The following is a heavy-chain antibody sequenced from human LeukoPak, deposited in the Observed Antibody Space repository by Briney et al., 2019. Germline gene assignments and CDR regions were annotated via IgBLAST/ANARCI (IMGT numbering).Heavy chain of an antibody. CDR3: AKGLRFLEWSVIDY. CDR2: ISDSGDYT. Sequence: GGSLTLSCAGSGFTFSSYAMSWVRQAPGQGLEWVSVISDSGDYTSYADSVRGRFTISRDNSRNTLYLQMISLRPEDTAVYYCAKGLRFLEWSVIDYWGQGTLVTVSS. J-gene: IGHJ4*02. V-gene: IGHV3-23*01. D-gene: IGHD3-3*01. CDR1: GFTFSSYA.